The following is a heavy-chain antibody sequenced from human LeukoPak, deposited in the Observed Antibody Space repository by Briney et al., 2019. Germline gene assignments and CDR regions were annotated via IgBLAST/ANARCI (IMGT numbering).Heavy chain of an antibody. CDR2: ISYDGSNK. CDR3: AKTAPTGTNGVCLGD. V-gene: IGHV3-30*18. Sequence: GGSLRLSCAASGFTFSSYGMHWVCQAPGKGLEWVAVISYDGSNKYYADSVKGRFTISRDNSKNTLYLQMNSLRAEDTAVYYCAKTAPTGTNGVCLGDWGQGTLVTVSS. D-gene: IGHD2-8*01. J-gene: IGHJ4*02. CDR1: GFTFSSYG.